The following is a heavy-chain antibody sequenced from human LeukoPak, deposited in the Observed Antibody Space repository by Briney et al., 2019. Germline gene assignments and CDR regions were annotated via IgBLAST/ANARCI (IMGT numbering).Heavy chain of an antibody. J-gene: IGHJ6*03. V-gene: IGHV1-46*03. Sequence: ASVKVSCKASGYTFTSYYIHWVRQAPGQGLEWMGIINPSGGSTNYAQKFQGRVTMTRDTSTSTVYMELSSLRSEDTAVYYCTRVPIHYYYYVDVWGKGTTVTVSS. CDR3: TRVPIHYYYYVDV. CDR2: INPSGGST. CDR1: GYTFTSYY.